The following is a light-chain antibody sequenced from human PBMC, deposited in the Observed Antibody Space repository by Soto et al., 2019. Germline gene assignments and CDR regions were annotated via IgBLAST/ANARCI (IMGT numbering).Light chain of an antibody. CDR2: DPS. CDR1: QSVSSY. V-gene: IGKV3-11*01. J-gene: IGKJ5*01. Sequence: IVLPESPAPQSLSPRERDTFSCMARQSVSSYLAWYQQIPGQAPWLLSYDPSNRATGILARFSGSGSVTYFSFSISSLEPEDFAVYYCQQRSTFGQGTRLEIK. CDR3: QQRST.